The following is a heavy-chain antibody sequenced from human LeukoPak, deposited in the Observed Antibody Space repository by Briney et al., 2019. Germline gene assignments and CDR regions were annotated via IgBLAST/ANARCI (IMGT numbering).Heavy chain of an antibody. Sequence: PGGSLRLSCAASGFTFSSYSMNWVRQAPGKGLEWVSSISSSSSYIYYADSVKGRFTISRDNAKNSLYLQMNSLRAEDTAVYYCARDRPSSWYFDAFDIWGQGTMVTVSS. J-gene: IGHJ3*02. CDR3: ARDRPSSWYFDAFDI. V-gene: IGHV3-21*01. D-gene: IGHD6-13*01. CDR2: ISSSSSYI. CDR1: GFTFSSYS.